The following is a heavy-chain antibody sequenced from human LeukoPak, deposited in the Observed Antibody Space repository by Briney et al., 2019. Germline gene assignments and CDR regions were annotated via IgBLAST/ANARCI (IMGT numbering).Heavy chain of an antibody. CDR1: GFSFSTYS. CDR3: AKLPRPYSGYGMDV. V-gene: IGHV3-21*01. CDR2: IDSSGNSI. J-gene: IGHJ6*02. Sequence: GGSLRLSCVASGFSFSTYSMDWVRQAPGKGLEWVSAIDSSGNSIYYADSVKGRFTISRDNAKNSLYLQMNSLRAEDTAVYYCAKLPRPYSGYGMDVWGQGTTVTVSS. D-gene: IGHD5-12*01.